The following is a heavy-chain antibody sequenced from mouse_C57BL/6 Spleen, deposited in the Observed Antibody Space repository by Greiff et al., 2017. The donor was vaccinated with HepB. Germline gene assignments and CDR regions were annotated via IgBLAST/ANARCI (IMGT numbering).Heavy chain of an antibody. CDR2: IRNKANGYTT. D-gene: IGHD1-1*01. CDR3: AMYPLYYYGSSGAMDY. CDR1: GFTFTDYY. Sequence: EVQGVESGGGLVQPGGSLSLSCAASGFTFTDYYMSWVRQPPGKALEWLGFIRNKANGYTTEYSASVKGRFTISRDNSQSILYLQMNAMRAEDSATNYCAMYPLYYYGSSGAMDYWGQGTAVTVSS. V-gene: IGHV7-3*01. J-gene: IGHJ4*01.